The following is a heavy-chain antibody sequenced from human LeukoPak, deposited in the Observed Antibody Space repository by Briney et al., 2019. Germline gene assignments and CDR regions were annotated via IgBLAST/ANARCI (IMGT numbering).Heavy chain of an antibody. CDR2: IYHTGNS. D-gene: IGHD2/OR15-2a*01. CDR3: ARHPFSSPFDY. V-gene: IGHV4-59*08. Sequence: SETLSLTCTISGGSVSSDYWSWIRQPPGKGLEWIGYIYHTGNSDYNPSLKSRATISLDTSKNQFSLKLTSVTAADTAVYFCARHPFSSPFDYWGQGTLVTVSS. CDR1: GGSVSSDY. J-gene: IGHJ4*02.